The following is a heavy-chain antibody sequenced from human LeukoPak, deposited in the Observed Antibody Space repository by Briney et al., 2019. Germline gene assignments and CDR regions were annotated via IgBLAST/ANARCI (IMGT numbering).Heavy chain of an antibody. J-gene: IGHJ6*02. CDR1: GFTFSSYA. D-gene: IGHD4-17*01. CDR2: ISGSGGNT. Sequence: GGSLRLSCAASGFTFSSYAMSWVRQAPGKGLEWVSAISGSGGNTYYADSVKGRVTISRDNFENTLYLQMNSLRAEDTAEYYCVKDLELSWYGDQIYAMDVWGQGTTVTVSS. CDR3: VKDLELSWYGDQIYAMDV. V-gene: IGHV3-23*01.